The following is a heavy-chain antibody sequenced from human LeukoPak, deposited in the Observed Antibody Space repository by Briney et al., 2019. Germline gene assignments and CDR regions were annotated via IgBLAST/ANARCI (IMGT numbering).Heavy chain of an antibody. V-gene: IGHV4-34*01. J-gene: IGHJ6*03. D-gene: IGHD2-2*01. CDR2: INHSGST. Sequence: SETLSLTCAVYGGSFSGYYWSWIRQPPGKGLEWIGEINHSGSTNYNPSLKSRVTISVDTSKNQFSLKLSSVTAADTAVYYCARGKIVVVPAARGRPYYMDVWGKGTTVTVSS. CDR1: GGSFSGYY. CDR3: ARGKIVVVPAARGRPYYMDV.